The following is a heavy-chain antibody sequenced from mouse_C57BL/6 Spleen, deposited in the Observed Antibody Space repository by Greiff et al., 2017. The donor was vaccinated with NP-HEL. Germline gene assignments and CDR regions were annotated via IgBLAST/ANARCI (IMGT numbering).Heavy chain of an antibody. J-gene: IGHJ4*01. CDR3: TTDYYGSSSRAMDY. V-gene: IGHV14-4*01. CDR2: IDPENGDT. D-gene: IGHD1-1*01. CDR1: GFNIKDDY. Sequence: EVQLQQSGAELVRPGASVKLSCTASGFNIKDDYMHWVKQRPEQGLEWIGWIDPENGDTEYASKFQGKATITADTSSNTAYLQLSSLTSEDTAVYYCTTDYYGSSSRAMDYWGQGTSVTVSS.